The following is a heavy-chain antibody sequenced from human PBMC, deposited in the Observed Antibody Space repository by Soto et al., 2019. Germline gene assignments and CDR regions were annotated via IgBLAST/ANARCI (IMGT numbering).Heavy chain of an antibody. V-gene: IGHV3-9*01. J-gene: IGHJ6*02. CDR3: AKGASSGSNYGMDV. D-gene: IGHD6-6*01. CDR1: GFKFDDYA. Sequence: EVQLVESGGGLVQPGTSLRLSCAVSGFKFDDYAMHWVRQVPGKGLEWVAGLSWSGDNIGYGDSVKGRFTISRDNAKNSVSLQMNSLRTEDTALYYFAKGASSGSNYGMDVWGQGTTVTVSS. CDR2: LSWSGDNI.